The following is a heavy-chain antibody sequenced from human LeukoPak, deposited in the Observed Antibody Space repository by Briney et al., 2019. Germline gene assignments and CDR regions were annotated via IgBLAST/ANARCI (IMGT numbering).Heavy chain of an antibody. CDR1: GYTFTGYY. Sequence: GASVKVSCKASGYTFTGYYMHWVRQAPGQGLEWMGWISAYNGNTNYAQKLQGRVTMTTDTSTSTAYMELRSLRSDDTAVYYCARVTGTSPSTLYYYYYGMDVWGQGTTVTVSS. V-gene: IGHV1-18*04. CDR3: ARVTGTSPSTLYYYYYGMDV. D-gene: IGHD1-7*01. J-gene: IGHJ6*02. CDR2: ISAYNGNT.